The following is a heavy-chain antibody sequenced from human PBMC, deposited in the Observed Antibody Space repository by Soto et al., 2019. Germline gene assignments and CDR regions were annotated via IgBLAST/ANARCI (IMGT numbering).Heavy chain of an antibody. D-gene: IGHD3-10*01. J-gene: IGHJ4*02. CDR1: GGSISSGGYY. CDR2: IYYSGRT. CDR3: ARVKGSGLLDY. V-gene: IGHV4-31*03. Sequence: QVQLQESGPGLVKPSQTLSLTCTVSGGSISSGGYYWRWIRQHPGKGLEWIGYIYYSGRTYYNQSLERRVTISVDTSKNQFSLKLSSVTAADTAVYYCARVKGSGLLDYWGQGTLVTVSS.